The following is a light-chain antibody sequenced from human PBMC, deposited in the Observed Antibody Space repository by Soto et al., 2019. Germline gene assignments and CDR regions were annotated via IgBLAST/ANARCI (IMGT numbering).Light chain of an antibody. CDR1: SSDVGGYNY. V-gene: IGLV2-14*01. CDR2: DVS. J-gene: IGLJ1*01. CDR3: SSYTSNSTYV. Sequence: QSALTQPVSVSGSPGQSITISCTGTSSDVGGYNYVSWYQQHPGKAPKLMIYDVSDRPSGVSNRFSGSKSGNTASLTISGLQAEDEADYYCSSYTSNSTYVFGTGTKVTVL.